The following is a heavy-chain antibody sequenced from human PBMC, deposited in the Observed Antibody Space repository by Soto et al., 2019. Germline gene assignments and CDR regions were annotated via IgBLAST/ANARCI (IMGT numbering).Heavy chain of an antibody. CDR3: ARGCWKAYYMDV. V-gene: IGHV3-74*01. D-gene: IGHD1-1*01. CDR1: GFSFSDYW. Sequence: EVQLVESGGGLIQPGGSLRLSCAASGFSFSDYWIHWVRQVPGKGLVWVSRSKGDETTTNYADFVKGRFTISRDNAKNTVFLQMNSLRVEDTAVYYCARGCWKAYYMDVWGKGSTVSVYS. CDR2: SKGDETTT. J-gene: IGHJ6*03.